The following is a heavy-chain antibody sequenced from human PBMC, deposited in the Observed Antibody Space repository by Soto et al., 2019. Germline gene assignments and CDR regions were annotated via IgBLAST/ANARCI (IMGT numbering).Heavy chain of an antibody. CDR2: ISHDGSNK. CDR1: GFRFSGYG. CDR3: VRGSSCTTTTCYNLGWSAP. V-gene: IGHV3-30*03. J-gene: IGHJ5*02. D-gene: IGHD2-2*02. Sequence: PGGSLRLSCAASGFRFSGYGMHWVRQAPGKGLEWLAAISHDGSNKYYGDSVKGRFTISRDNSKNTLYLQINSLRAEDTAVYYCVRGSSCTTTTCYNLGWSAPWGQGTLVT.